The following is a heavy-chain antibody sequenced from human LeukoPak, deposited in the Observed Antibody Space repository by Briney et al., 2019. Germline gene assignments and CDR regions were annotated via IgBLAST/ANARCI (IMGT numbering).Heavy chain of an antibody. V-gene: IGHV4-39*07. CDR1: GGSISSSSYY. D-gene: IGHD3-10*01. J-gene: IGHJ4*02. Sequence: SETLSLTCTVSGGSISSSSYYWGRIRQPPGKGLEWIGSIYYSGSTNYNPSLKSRVTISVDTSKNQFSLKLSSVTAADTAVYYCARGAPYYGSGSYYFDYWGQGTLVTVSS. CDR2: IYYSGST. CDR3: ARGAPYYGSGSYYFDY.